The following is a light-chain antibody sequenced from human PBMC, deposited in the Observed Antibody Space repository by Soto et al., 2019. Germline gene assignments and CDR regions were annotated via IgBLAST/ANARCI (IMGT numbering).Light chain of an antibody. Sequence: EIVLTQSPGTLSLSPGERATVSCRASQSVSNRFLAWYLQKPGQAPRLLIFGASSRATGIPDRFSGSGSGTNFTLTISRLEPEDFAVYHCHQYGSSPRTFGQGTKVEIK. J-gene: IGKJ1*01. CDR3: HQYGSSPRT. CDR1: QSVSNRF. CDR2: GAS. V-gene: IGKV3-20*01.